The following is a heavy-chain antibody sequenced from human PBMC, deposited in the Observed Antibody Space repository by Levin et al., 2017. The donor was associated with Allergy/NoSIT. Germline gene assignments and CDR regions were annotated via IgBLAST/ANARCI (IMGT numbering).Heavy chain of an antibody. CDR3: ARQLGNFWSGYNYFDY. Sequence: GESLKISCAASGFTFSSYEMNWVRQAPGKGLEWVSYISSSGSTIYYADSVKGRFTISRDNAKNSLYLQMNSLRAEDTAVYYCARQLGNFWSGYNYFDYWGQGTLVTVSS. V-gene: IGHV3-48*03. CDR2: ISSSGSTI. CDR1: GFTFSSYE. J-gene: IGHJ4*02. D-gene: IGHD3-3*01.